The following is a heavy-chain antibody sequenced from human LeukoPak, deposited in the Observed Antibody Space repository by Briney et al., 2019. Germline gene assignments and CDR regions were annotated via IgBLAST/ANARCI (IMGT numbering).Heavy chain of an antibody. CDR3: ARWGSTSCYDY. V-gene: IGHV3-64*02. CDR2: ISTNGDST. CDR1: GFTFSTYA. Sequence: GGSLRLSCTASGFTFSTYAMHWVRQAPGKGLEYVSAISTNGDSTYYADSVKGRFTISRDNSKNTLFLQMGSLRADDMAVYYCARWGSTSCYDYWGQGTLVTVSS. D-gene: IGHD2-2*01. J-gene: IGHJ4*02.